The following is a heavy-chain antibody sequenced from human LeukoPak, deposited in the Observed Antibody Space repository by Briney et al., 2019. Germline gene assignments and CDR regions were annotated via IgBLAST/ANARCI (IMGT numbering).Heavy chain of an antibody. V-gene: IGHV1-18*01. D-gene: IGHD1-14*01. CDR2: ISAFNGNT. J-gene: IGHJ4*02. CDR3: TRDRVGGDLTGESLY. CDR1: GYIFNNFG. Sequence: AAVKVSCKTSGYIFNNFGITWVRQAPGQGLEWMGGISAFNGNTVYTQSVRGRLQVTKDTSTSTAFMQLRNLKYDDTGIYYCTRDRVGGDLTGESLYWGQGTLVTV.